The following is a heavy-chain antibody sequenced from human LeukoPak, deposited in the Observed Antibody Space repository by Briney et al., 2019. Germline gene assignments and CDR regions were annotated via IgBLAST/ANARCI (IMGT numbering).Heavy chain of an antibody. CDR3: ARETSHHYYDSSGYYRVPYFDY. Sequence: GGSLRLSCAASGFTFTRYSMNWVRQAPGKGLEWVSYISSSSGTIYYADSVKGRFTISRDNAKNSLFLQVNSLRDEDTAVYYCARETSHHYYDSSGYYRVPYFDYWGQGTLVTVSS. D-gene: IGHD3-22*01. V-gene: IGHV3-48*02. CDR2: ISSSSGTI. J-gene: IGHJ4*02. CDR1: GFTFTRYS.